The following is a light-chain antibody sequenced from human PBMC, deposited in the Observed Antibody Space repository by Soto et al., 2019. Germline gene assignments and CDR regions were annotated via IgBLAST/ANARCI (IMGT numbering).Light chain of an antibody. CDR3: QQYNNWPET. CDR2: GAS. CDR1: QSVSSN. Sequence: EIVMTQSPATLSVSPGERATLSCRASQSVSSNLAWYQQKPGQAPRLLIYGASTRATGIPARFSGSGSGTEFTLTIGSLQSEDFAVYYCQQYNNWPETCGQGTKGEIK. J-gene: IGKJ1*01. V-gene: IGKV3-15*01.